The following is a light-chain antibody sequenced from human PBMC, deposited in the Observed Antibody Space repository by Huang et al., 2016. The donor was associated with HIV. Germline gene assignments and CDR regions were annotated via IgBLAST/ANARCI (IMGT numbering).Light chain of an antibody. CDR1: QSISSG. V-gene: IGKV1-5*03. J-gene: IGKJ4*01. CDR2: KAS. CDR3: QQYNSYPLT. Sequence: DIQMTQSPSTLSASVGDRVTITCRASQSISSGLAGYQQKPGKAPKLLIYKASNLESGVPSRLSGSGSGTEFTLTISSLQPDDFATYYCQQYNSYPLTFGGGTKVQIK.